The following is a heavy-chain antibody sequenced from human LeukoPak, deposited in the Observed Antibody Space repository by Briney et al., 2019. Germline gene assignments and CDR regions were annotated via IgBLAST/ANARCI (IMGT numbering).Heavy chain of an antibody. CDR2: IYPRDGST. J-gene: IGHJ4*02. CDR3: ARDQEGFDY. CDR1: GYTFTSNY. V-gene: IGHV1-46*01. Sequence: ASVTVSCKASGYTFTSNYIHWVRQAPGQGLEWMGMIYPRDGSTSYAQKFQGRVTVTRDTSTSTVHMELSGLRSEDTAVYYCARDQEGFDYWGQGTLVTVSS.